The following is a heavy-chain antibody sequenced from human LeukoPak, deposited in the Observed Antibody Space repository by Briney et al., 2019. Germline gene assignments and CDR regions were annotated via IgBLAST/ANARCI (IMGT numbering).Heavy chain of an antibody. Sequence: GGSLRLSCAASGFTVSSNYMTWVRQAPGKGLEWVSVIYNDGATYYADSVKGRFTISRDNSKNTLYLQMNSLRAEDTAVYYCARDRRGDYRPAYFDYWGQGTLVTVSS. V-gene: IGHV3-66*01. CDR3: ARDRRGDYRPAYFDY. D-gene: IGHD4-11*01. CDR1: GFTVSSNY. J-gene: IGHJ4*02. CDR2: IYNDGAT.